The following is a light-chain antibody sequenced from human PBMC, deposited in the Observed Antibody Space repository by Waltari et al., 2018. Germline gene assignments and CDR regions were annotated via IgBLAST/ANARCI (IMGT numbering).Light chain of an antibody. Sequence: DIQLTQAPSFLSASVGDRVSIACRASQGITNYLAWYQQKPGKAPKLLIYAASTLQSGVPERFSGSGSGTDFTLTISSLQPEDFATYYCQQFHTFTFGPGTKVDIK. J-gene: IGKJ3*01. CDR2: AAS. CDR1: QGITNY. V-gene: IGKV1-9*01. CDR3: QQFHTFT.